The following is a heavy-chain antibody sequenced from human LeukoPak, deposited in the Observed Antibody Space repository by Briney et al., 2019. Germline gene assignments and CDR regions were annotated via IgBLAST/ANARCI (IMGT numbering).Heavy chain of an antibody. CDR2: IIPFFGTA. V-gene: IGHV1-69*06. Sequence: SVKVSCKASGGSFSSYAISWVRQAPGQGLEWMGGIIPFFGTANYAQKFQGRVTITADKSTSTAYMELSSLRSEDTAVYYCARVINGLELRSYYYMDVWGKGTTVTVSS. D-gene: IGHD1-7*01. CDR1: GGSFSSYA. CDR3: ARVINGLELRSYYYMDV. J-gene: IGHJ6*03.